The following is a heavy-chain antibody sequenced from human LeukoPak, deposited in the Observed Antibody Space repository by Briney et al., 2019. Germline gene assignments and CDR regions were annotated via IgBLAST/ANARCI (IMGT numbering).Heavy chain of an antibody. CDR1: GGSISSYY. CDR2: IYYSGST. J-gene: IGHJ4*02. D-gene: IGHD2-2*01. V-gene: IGHV4-59*08. CDR3: ARQVREAIVVVPELWYFDY. Sequence: PSETLSLTCTVSGGSISSYYWSWIRQPPGKGLEWIGYIYYSGSTNYNPSLKSRVTISVDTSKNQFSLKLSSVTAADTAVYYCARQVREAIVVVPELWYFDYWGQGTLVTVSS.